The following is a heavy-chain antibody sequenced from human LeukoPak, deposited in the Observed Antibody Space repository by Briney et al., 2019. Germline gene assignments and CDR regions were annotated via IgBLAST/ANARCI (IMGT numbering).Heavy chain of an antibody. V-gene: IGHV3-23*01. Sequence: GGSLRLSCAATGFTFSNYAMSWVRQAPGRGLEWVSAISNNGGCTYDADSMKGRFTISRDNSKNTLHLQMNSLRAEDTAVYHCARQLGYCSDGSCYFDYWGQGTLVTVSS. J-gene: IGHJ4*02. CDR3: ARQLGYCSDGSCYFDY. CDR1: GFTFSNYA. CDR2: ISNNGGCT. D-gene: IGHD2-15*01.